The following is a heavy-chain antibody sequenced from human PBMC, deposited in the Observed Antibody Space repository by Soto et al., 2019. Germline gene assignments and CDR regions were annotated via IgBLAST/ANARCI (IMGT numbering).Heavy chain of an antibody. V-gene: IGHV1-46*02. CDR2: INPNAGTT. Sequence: QVQVVQSRAEVKKPGTSVRVACRVSGNTLNNYYVHWVRQAPGQGLEWMGLINPNAGTTTYAQKFRGRVTMTPHTSTNTVYMELSSLRPDDTAVYYCASPDYDSGAPLFYYAMDVWGQGTTVTVSS. D-gene: IGHD3-16*01. CDR1: GNTLNNYY. CDR3: ASPDYDSGAPLFYYAMDV. J-gene: IGHJ6*02.